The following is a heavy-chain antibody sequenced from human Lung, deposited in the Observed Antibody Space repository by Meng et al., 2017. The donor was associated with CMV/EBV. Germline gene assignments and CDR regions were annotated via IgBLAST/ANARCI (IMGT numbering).Heavy chain of an antibody. CDR3: AREGPTVTPFDY. V-gene: IGHV6-1*01. J-gene: IGHJ4*02. Sequence: SETLSLTCAISGDSVSSHSAAWNWIRHSPSRGLEWLGRTYYRSKWYNDYAVSVKSRITINPDTSKNQFSLQLNSVTPEDTAVYYCAREGPTVTPFDYWGQGTXVTVSS. D-gene: IGHD4-17*01. CDR2: TYYRSKWYN. CDR1: GDSVSSHSAA.